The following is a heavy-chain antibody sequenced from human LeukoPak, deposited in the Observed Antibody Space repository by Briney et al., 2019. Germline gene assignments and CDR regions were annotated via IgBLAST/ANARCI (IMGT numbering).Heavy chain of an antibody. CDR3: ARGGKYYYDSSGYYVFDY. CDR2: IYYSGST. Sequence: PSETLSLTCTVSGGSISSSSYYWGWIRQPPGKGLEWIGSIYYSGSTNYNPSLKSRVTISVDTSKNQFSLKLSSVTAADTAVYYCARGGKYYYDSSGYYVFDYWGQGTLVTVSS. V-gene: IGHV4-39*07. CDR1: GGSISSSSYY. D-gene: IGHD3-22*01. J-gene: IGHJ4*02.